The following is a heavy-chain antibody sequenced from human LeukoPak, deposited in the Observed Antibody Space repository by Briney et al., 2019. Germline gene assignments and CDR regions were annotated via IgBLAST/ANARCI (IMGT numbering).Heavy chain of an antibody. V-gene: IGHV1-18*01. CDR2: ISAYNGNT. Sequence: GASVKVSCKASGYTFTSYGISWVRQAPGQGLEWMGWISAYNGNTNYAQKLQGRVTMTTDTSTSTAYMELRSLRSDDTAVYYCAGEAYAQPIYYYYYYGMDVWGQGTTVTVSS. CDR3: AGEAYAQPIYYYYYYGMDV. J-gene: IGHJ6*02. D-gene: IGHD2-2*01. CDR1: GYTFTSYG.